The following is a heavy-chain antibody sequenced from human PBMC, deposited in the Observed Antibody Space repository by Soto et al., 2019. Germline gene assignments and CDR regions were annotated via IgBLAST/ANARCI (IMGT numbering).Heavy chain of an antibody. D-gene: IGHD3-10*01. J-gene: IGHJ6*02. Sequence: QVQLVQSGAEVKKPGSSVKVSCKASGGTFSSCAISWVRQAPGQGLEWMGGIIPIFGTANYAQKFQGRVTITADESTSTAYMELSSLRSEDTAVYYCARCAYYYGSGSSEGPYYYGMDVWGQGTTVTVSS. CDR2: IIPIFGTA. CDR3: ARCAYYYGSGSSEGPYYYGMDV. CDR1: GGTFSSCA. V-gene: IGHV1-69*01.